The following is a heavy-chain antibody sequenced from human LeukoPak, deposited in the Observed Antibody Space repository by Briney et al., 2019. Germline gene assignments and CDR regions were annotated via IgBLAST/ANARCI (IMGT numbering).Heavy chain of an antibody. V-gene: IGHV1-69*01. CDR2: IIPIFCTA. CDR1: GGTFSSYA. D-gene: IGHD3-10*01. Sequence: GASVKVSCKASGGTFSSYAISWVRQAPGQGLEWMGGIIPIFCTANYAQKFQGRVTITADESTSTAYMELSSLRSEDTAVYYCARAHPSMVRGVIGAYYYYYMDVWGKGTTVTVSS. CDR3: ARAHPSMVRGVIGAYYYYYMDV. J-gene: IGHJ6*03.